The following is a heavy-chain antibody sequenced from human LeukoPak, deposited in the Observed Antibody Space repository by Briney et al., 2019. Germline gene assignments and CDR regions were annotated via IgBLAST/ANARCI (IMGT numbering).Heavy chain of an antibody. D-gene: IGHD6-19*01. CDR1: GLTFSSYA. Sequence: GGSLRLSCAASGLTFSSYAMSWVRQAPGKGLKWVSSISGGGGSTYYADSVKGRFTISRDNSQNTLYLQMNSLRAEDTAVYYCAKDRSGGGDYYFGVDVWGPGTTVTVSS. V-gene: IGHV3-23*01. CDR2: ISGGGGST. J-gene: IGHJ6*02. CDR3: AKDRSGGGDYYFGVDV.